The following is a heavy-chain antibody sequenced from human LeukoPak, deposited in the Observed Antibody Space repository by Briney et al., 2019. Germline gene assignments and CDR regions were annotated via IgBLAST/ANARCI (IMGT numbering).Heavy chain of an antibody. J-gene: IGHJ4*02. Sequence: SETLSLTCNVSGGSISSYYWGWIRQPPGKGLEWIGSIYYSGSTYYNPSLKSRVTISVDTSKNQFSLKLSSVTAADTAVYYCASELLGGSFFDYWGQGTLVTVSS. CDR1: GGSISSYY. D-gene: IGHD1-26*01. V-gene: IGHV4-39*01. CDR2: IYYSGST. CDR3: ASELLGGSFFDY.